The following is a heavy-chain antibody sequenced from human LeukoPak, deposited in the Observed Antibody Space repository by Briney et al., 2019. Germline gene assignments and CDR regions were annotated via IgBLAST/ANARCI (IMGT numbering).Heavy chain of an antibody. J-gene: IGHJ5*02. Sequence: GSSVKVSCKASGGTFSSYAISWVRQAPGQGLEWMGRIIPIFGTANYAQKFQGRVTITTDESTSTAYMELSSLRSEDTAVYYCARDRLWFGELPLNWFDPWGQGTLVTVSS. V-gene: IGHV1-69*05. CDR3: ARDRLWFGELPLNWFDP. D-gene: IGHD3-10*01. CDR2: IIPIFGTA. CDR1: GGTFSSYA.